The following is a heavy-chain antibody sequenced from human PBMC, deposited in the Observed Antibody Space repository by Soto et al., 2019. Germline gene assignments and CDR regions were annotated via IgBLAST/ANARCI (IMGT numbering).Heavy chain of an antibody. CDR1: GFTFSAYW. CDR2: INQDGSEK. V-gene: IGHV3-7*01. Sequence: SQRLSCVASGFTFSAYWMDWVRQAPGKGLEWVANINQDGSEKHYVDSVKGRFTISRDNAKNSLYLQMSSLTAEDSALYYCSGSLDYWGQGALVTVSS. J-gene: IGHJ4*02. CDR3: SGSLDY. D-gene: IGHD2-15*01.